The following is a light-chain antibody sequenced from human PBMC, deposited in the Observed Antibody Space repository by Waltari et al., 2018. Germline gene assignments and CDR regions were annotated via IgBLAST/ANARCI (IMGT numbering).Light chain of an antibody. CDR1: QGISSW. J-gene: IGKJ1*01. V-gene: IGKV1-12*01. CDR2: AAS. CDR3: QQSNSFPWT. Sequence: DIQMTQFPSSVSASVGDRVTITCRASQGISSWLDWYQQKPGKAPKLLISAASLLQSGVPSRFSGSGSGTDFSLTISSLQPEDFATYYCQQSNSFPWTFGQGTKVEIK.